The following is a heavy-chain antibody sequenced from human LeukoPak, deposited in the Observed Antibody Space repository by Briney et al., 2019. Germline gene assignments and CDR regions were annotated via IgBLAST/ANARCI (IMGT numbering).Heavy chain of an antibody. CDR1: GFTVSSNY. CDR2: IYSGGST. V-gene: IGHV3-53*01. CDR3: ASLYTGSYFDY. J-gene: IGHJ4*02. Sequence: AGGSLRLSCAASGFTVSSNYMSWVRQAPGKGLEWVSVIYSGGSTYYADSVKGRFTISRDNSKNTLYLRMNSLRAEDTAVYYCASLYTGSYFDYWGQGTLVTVSS. D-gene: IGHD3-10*01.